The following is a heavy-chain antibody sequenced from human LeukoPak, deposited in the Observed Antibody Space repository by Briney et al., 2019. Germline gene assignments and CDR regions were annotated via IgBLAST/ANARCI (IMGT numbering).Heavy chain of an antibody. Sequence: SETLSLTCAVYGGTFSGYYWSWIRQPPGKGLEWMGEINHSGSTNYNPSLKSRVTISVDTSKNQFSLKLSSVTAADTAVYYCARGRYYYGSGSYYPKGFDYWGQGTLVTVSS. CDR3: ARGRYYYGSGSYYPKGFDY. CDR1: GGTFSGYY. CDR2: INHSGST. V-gene: IGHV4-34*01. J-gene: IGHJ4*02. D-gene: IGHD3-10*01.